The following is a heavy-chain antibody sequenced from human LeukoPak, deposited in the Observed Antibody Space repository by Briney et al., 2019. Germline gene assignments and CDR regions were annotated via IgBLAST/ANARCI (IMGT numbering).Heavy chain of an antibody. CDR2: INHSGST. V-gene: IGHV4-34*01. Sequence: SETLSLTCAVYGGSFSGYYWSWIRQPPGKGLEWIGEINHSGSTNYNPSLKSRVTISVDTSKNQFSLKLSSVTAADTAVYYCAGFFHRPGNGGVDSPFDYWGQGTLVTVSS. CDR1: GGSFSGYY. J-gene: IGHJ4*02. CDR3: AGFFHRPGNGGVDSPFDY. D-gene: IGHD5-12*01.